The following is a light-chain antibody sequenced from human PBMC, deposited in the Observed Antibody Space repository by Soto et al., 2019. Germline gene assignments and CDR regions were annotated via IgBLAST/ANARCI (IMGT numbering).Light chain of an antibody. CDR3: AAWDDSLNGHVV. V-gene: IGLV1-44*01. CDR2: SNN. J-gene: IGLJ2*01. CDR1: SSNIGSNT. Sequence: QSVLTQPPSASGTPGQRVTISCSGSSSNIGSNTVNWYQQLPGTAPKRLIYSNNQRPSGVPDRFSGSKSGPSACLAISWLQSEDEADYYCAAWDDSLNGHVVFGGGTKVTVL.